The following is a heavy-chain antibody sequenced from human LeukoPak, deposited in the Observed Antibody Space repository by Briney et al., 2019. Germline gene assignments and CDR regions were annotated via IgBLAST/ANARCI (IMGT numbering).Heavy chain of an antibody. CDR3: AKVDGSGVMDV. V-gene: IGHV3-21*01. D-gene: IGHD3-10*01. CDR1: GFTFNIYS. CDR2: ISSSSSYI. J-gene: IGHJ6*03. Sequence: GGSLRLSCAASGFTFNIYSMNWVRQAPGKGLEWVSSISSSSSYIYYADSVKGRFTISRDNAKNSLYLQMNSLRAEDTAVYYCAKVDGSGVMDVWGKGTTVTISS.